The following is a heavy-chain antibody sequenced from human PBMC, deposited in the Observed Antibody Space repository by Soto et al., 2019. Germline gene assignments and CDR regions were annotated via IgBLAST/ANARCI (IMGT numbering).Heavy chain of an antibody. J-gene: IGHJ4*02. V-gene: IGHV3-23*01. CDR2: ISDSGGHT. Sequence: EVQLLESGGGLVQPGGSLTLSCAGSGFTFSTYDMSWVRQAPGKGLEWVSSISDSGGHTYYADSVRGRFTISRDNSKDTLYLHMNSLRAEDTAVYYCAKPPLRFLEGLLYYWGQGTLVTVSP. CDR3: AKPPLRFLEGLLYY. CDR1: GFTFSTYD. D-gene: IGHD3-3*01.